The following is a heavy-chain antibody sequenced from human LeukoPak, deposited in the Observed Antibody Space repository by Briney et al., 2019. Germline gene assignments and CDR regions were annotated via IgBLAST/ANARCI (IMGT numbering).Heavy chain of an antibody. D-gene: IGHD6-19*01. CDR2: IKLDGSEK. CDR3: AKHVRTSVWFFDS. CDR1: GFTFSSYW. V-gene: IGHV3-7*03. J-gene: IGHJ4*02. Sequence: PGGSLRLSCAASGFTFSSYWMSWVRQAPGRGLEWVANIKLDGSEKWYADSVKGRFTISRDNAKTSLFMQMNSLNADDTAVYYCAKHVRTSVWFFDSWGQGTLVTVSS.